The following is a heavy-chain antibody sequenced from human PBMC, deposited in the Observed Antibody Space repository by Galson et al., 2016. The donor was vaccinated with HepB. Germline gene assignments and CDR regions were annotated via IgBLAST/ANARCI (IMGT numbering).Heavy chain of an antibody. D-gene: IGHD3-3*01. CDR1: GFTFSSYA. J-gene: IGHJ5*02. CDR2: ISYDGSNK. Sequence: SLRLSCAASGFTFSSYAMHWVRQAPGKELEWVAVISYDGSNKYYADSVKGRFTISRDNSKNTLYLQMKSLRAEDTAVYYCARGPITIFGVVIPGAFDPWGQGTPVTVSS. CDR3: ARGPITIFGVVIPGAFDP. V-gene: IGHV3-30-3*01.